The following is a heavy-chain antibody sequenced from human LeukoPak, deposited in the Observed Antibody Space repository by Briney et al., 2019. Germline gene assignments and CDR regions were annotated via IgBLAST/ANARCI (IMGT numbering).Heavy chain of an antibody. D-gene: IGHD2-21*02. CDR2: ISYDGSNK. J-gene: IGHJ6*02. CDR3: AKDQEGQYCGGDCFDYYYYGMDV. Sequence: GGSLRLSCAASGFTFSSYGMHWVRQAPGKGLEWVAVISYDGSNKYYADSVKGRFTISRDNSKNTLYLQMNSLRAEDTAVYYCAKDQEGQYCGGDCFDYYYYGMDVWGQGTTVTVSS. V-gene: IGHV3-30*18. CDR1: GFTFSSYG.